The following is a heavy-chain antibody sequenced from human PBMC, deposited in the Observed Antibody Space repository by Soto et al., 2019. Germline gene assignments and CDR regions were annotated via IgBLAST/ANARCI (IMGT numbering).Heavy chain of an antibody. V-gene: IGHV1-69*06. D-gene: IGHD2-2*01. Sequence: GASVKVSCKASGGTFSSYGISWVRQAPGQGLEWMGGIIPIFGTANYAQKFQGRVTITADKSTSTAYMELSSLRSEDTAVYYCARTIVVVPAADYYYYYGMDVWGQGTTVTVSS. CDR2: IIPIFGTA. J-gene: IGHJ6*02. CDR3: ARTIVVVPAADYYYYYGMDV. CDR1: GGTFSSYG.